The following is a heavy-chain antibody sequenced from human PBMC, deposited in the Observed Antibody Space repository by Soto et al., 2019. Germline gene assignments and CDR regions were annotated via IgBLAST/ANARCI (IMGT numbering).Heavy chain of an antibody. V-gene: IGHV4-30-4*01. D-gene: IGHD6-13*01. J-gene: IGHJ4*02. CDR2: IYYSGST. CDR3: AREAIAAAPDY. Sequence: QVQLQESGPGLVAPSQTLSLTCTVSGGSINSGDYYWSWIRQPPGKGLEWIGYIYYSGSTYYNPSLKRRVTISLDTSKRPFSLRLSSVTAADTAVYYCAREAIAAAPDYWGPGTLVTVSS. CDR1: GGSINSGDYY.